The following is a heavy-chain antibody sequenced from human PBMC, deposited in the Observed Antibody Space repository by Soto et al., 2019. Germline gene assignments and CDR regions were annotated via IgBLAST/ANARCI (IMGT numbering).Heavy chain of an antibody. CDR1: GGSISSGGYY. CDR2: IYYSGST. V-gene: IGHV4-31*03. D-gene: IGHD3-9*01. J-gene: IGHJ3*02. Sequence: SETLSLTCTVSGGSISSGGYYWSWIRQHPGKGLEWIGYIYYSGSTYYNPSHKSRVTISVDTSKNQFSLKLSSVTAADTAVYYCARRRTYYDILTGPQADNAFDIWGQGTMVTVSS. CDR3: ARRRTYYDILTGPQADNAFDI.